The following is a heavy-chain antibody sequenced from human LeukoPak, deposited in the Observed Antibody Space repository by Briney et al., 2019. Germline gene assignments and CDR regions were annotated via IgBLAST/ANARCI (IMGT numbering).Heavy chain of an antibody. Sequence: PGGSLRLSCVASGFTFTNHEMNWVRQAPGKGLDWVSDITTSGSTIYYADSVKGRFTISRDNAKNSLYLQMNSLRAEDTAVYYCVRDRDIAYLRADFWGQGTLVTVSS. D-gene: IGHD5-12*01. CDR1: GFTFTNHE. CDR3: VRDRDIAYLRADF. V-gene: IGHV3-48*03. CDR2: ITTSGSTI. J-gene: IGHJ4*02.